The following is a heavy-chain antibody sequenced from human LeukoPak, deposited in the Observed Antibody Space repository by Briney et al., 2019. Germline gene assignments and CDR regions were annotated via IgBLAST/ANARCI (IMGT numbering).Heavy chain of an antibody. D-gene: IGHD1-26*01. V-gene: IGHV3-30*03. J-gene: IGHJ3*02. CDR3: ARGVGATTPPFFDI. CDR2: ISYDGSNK. Sequence: GSLRLSCTASGFTFSSYGMHWVRQAPGKGLEWVAVISYDGSNKYYADSVKGRFTISRDNSKNTLYVQMNSLRAEDTAVYYCARGVGATTPPFFDIWGQGTMVTVSS. CDR1: GFTFSSYG.